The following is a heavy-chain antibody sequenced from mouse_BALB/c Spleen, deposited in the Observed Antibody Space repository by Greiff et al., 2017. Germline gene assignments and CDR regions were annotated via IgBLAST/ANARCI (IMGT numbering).Heavy chain of an antibody. CDR1: GDSITSGY. J-gene: IGHJ4*01. D-gene: IGHD2-1*01. CDR3: ERLRDYGNSYAMDY. V-gene: IGHV3-8*02. Sequence: EVQLQESGPSLVKPSQTLSLTCSVTGDSITSGYWNWIRKFPGNKLEYMGYISYSGSTYYNPSLKSRISITRDTSKTKYYLQLNSVTTENTATYYSERLRDYGNSYAMDYGGQGTSVTVSS. CDR2: ISYSGST.